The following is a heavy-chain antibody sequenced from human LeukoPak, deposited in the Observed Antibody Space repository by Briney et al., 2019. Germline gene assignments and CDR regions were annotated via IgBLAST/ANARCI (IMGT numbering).Heavy chain of an antibody. D-gene: IGHD1-26*01. CDR3: ARDTNTRLGATMNY. V-gene: IGHV1-18*01. Sequence: ASVKVSCKASGYTFTSYGISWVRQAPGQGLEWMGWIGAYNGNTNYAQKLQGRVTMTTDTSTSTAYMELRSLRSDDTAVYYCARDTNTRLGATMNYWGQGTLVTVSS. J-gene: IGHJ4*02. CDR2: IGAYNGNT. CDR1: GYTFTSYG.